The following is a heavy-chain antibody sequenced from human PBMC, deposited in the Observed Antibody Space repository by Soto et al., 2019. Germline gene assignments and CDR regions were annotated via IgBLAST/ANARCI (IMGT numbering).Heavy chain of an antibody. Sequence: ASVKVSCKASGYTFNRYYMHWVRQAPGQGPEWMGIMHPYGGSTGYAQKFQGRVTLTRDTSTRIDYMELSSLRSDDTAVYYCAILYYYDSGDYYSNYQYYGMDVWGQGTTVTVSS. CDR1: GYTFNRYY. CDR2: MHPYGGST. J-gene: IGHJ6*02. D-gene: IGHD3-22*01. V-gene: IGHV1-46*02. CDR3: AILYYYDSGDYYSNYQYYGMDV.